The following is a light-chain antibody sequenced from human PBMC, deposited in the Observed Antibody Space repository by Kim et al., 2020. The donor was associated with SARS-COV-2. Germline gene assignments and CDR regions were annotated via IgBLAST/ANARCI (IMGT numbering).Light chain of an antibody. J-gene: IGKJ2*01. CDR1: QSVSSY. CDR3: QQRSNWPPYT. V-gene: IGKV3-11*01. CDR2: DAS. Sequence: LSPGERATLTCRASQSVSSYLAWYQQKPGQAPSLLIYDASNRATGIPARFSGSGSETDFTLTISSLEPEDFAVYYWQQRSNWPPYTFGQGTKLEIK.